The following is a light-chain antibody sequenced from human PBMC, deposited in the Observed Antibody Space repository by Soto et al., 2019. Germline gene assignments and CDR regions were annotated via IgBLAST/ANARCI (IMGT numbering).Light chain of an antibody. CDR1: QSVSSY. Sequence: EIVLTQSPATLSLSPGERATLSCRASQSVSSYLAWYQQKPGQAPRLLIYDASNRATGIPARFSGGGSGTDFTLTISSLEPEDFEVYYCQQRGDWPITFGQGTRLTIK. CDR3: QQRGDWPIT. CDR2: DAS. V-gene: IGKV3-11*01. J-gene: IGKJ5*01.